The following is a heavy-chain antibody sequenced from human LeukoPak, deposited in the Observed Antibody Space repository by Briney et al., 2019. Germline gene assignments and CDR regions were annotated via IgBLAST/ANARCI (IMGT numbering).Heavy chain of an antibody. CDR2: IYTSGST. CDR3: ARVHPYGNQHFDY. V-gene: IGHV4-4*07. J-gene: IGHJ4*02. D-gene: IGHD4-11*01. Sequence: SETLSLTCTVSGGSISSYYWSLIRQPAGKGLEWIGRIYTSGSTNYNPSLKSRVTMSVDTSKNQFSLKLSSVTAADTAVYYCARVHPYGNQHFDYWGQGTLVTVSS. CDR1: GGSISSYY.